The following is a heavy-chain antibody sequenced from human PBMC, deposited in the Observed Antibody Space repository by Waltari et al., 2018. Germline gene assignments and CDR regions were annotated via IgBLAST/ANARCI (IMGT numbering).Heavy chain of an antibody. CDR1: GFTTRSFG. V-gene: IGHV3-21*03. J-gene: IGHJ4*02. CDR3: ARALTTPNDY. D-gene: IGHD4-17*01. CDR2: TTNSNTYI. Sequence: EVQLVESGGGLVKPGGSLRLPCAASGFTTRSFGMSWVRQAPGKGLEWVSSTTNSNTYIYYADSVKGRFTVSIDNAKNSLYLQMNSLRADDTAVYFCARALTTPNDYWGQGTLVTVSS.